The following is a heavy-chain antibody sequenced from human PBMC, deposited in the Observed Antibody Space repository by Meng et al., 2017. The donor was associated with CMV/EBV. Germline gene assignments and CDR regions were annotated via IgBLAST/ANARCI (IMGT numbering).Heavy chain of an antibody. CDR1: GFSFNTSA. Sequence: GESLKISCATSGFSFNTSAMHWVRQAPGKGLEWVAIISSDGNNQHYADSVKGRFAISRGNSKNTLYLQMKSLRAEDTAMYYCAKGAKDCGPFRYYTDFWGRGTLVTVSS. CDR2: ISSDGNNQ. V-gene: IGHV3-33*06. J-gene: IGHJ4*02. CDR3: AKGAKDCGPFRYYTDF. D-gene: IGHD2-21*01.